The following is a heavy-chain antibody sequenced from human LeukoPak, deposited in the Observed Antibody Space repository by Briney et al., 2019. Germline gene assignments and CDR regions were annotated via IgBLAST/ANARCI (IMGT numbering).Heavy chain of an antibody. Sequence: PGGSLRLSCGPSGFTSSSYWMSWVRQAPGKGLEWVANIKEDGSEKYYVDSVKGRCTISRDNAKNSLYLQMNSLRAEDTAVYYCARDSRYCRSSDWRGDAFDIWGQGTMVTVSS. CDR1: GFTSSSYW. CDR2: IKEDGSEK. CDR3: ARDSRYCRSSDWRGDAFDI. V-gene: IGHV3-7*01. J-gene: IGHJ3*02. D-gene: IGHD6-19*01.